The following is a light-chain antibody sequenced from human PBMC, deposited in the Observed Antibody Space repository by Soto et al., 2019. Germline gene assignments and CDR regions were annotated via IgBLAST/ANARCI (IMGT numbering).Light chain of an antibody. CDR1: QSISIW. V-gene: IGKV1-5*03. CDR3: QQYNSDLT. Sequence: IQMTQSPSTLSASVGDRVTITCRASQSISIWLAWYQQKPGKAPKLLIYKASSLESEVPSRFSGSGSGTEFTLTINSLQPDDSATYYCQQYNSDLTFGQGTKVEIK. CDR2: KAS. J-gene: IGKJ1*01.